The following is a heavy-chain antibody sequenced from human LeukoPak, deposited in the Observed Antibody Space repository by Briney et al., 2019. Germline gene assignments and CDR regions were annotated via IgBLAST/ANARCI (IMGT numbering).Heavy chain of an antibody. CDR3: AKVSGGDGYNFGFDY. D-gene: IGHD5-24*01. CDR1: GFTFSSYG. J-gene: IGHJ4*02. Sequence: GRSLRLSCAASGFTFSSYGMHWVRQAPGKGLEWVAVISYDGSNKYYADSVKGRFTISRDNSKNTLYLQMNSLRAEDTAVYYCAKVSGGDGYNFGFDYWGQGTLVTVSS. V-gene: IGHV3-30*18. CDR2: ISYDGSNK.